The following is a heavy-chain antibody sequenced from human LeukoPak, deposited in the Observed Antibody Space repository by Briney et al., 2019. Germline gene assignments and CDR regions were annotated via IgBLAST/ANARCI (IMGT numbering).Heavy chain of an antibody. J-gene: IGHJ4*02. CDR2: INHSGST. D-gene: IGHD1-26*01. CDR1: GGSFSGYY. Sequence: SETLSLTCAVYGGSFSGYYWSWIRQPPGKGLEWIGEINHSGSTNYNPSLKSRVTIPVDTSKNQFSLKLSSVTAADTAVYYCATGREDFDYWGQGTLVTVSS. V-gene: IGHV4-34*01. CDR3: ATGREDFDY.